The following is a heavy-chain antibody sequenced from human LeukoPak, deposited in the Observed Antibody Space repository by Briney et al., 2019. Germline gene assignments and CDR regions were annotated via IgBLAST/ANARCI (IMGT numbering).Heavy chain of an antibody. V-gene: IGHV4-61*02. CDR1: GGSISSGSYY. CDR2: IYTSGST. CDR3: ARDGWFGELLSN. D-gene: IGHD3-10*01. Sequence: PSETLSLTCTVSGGSISSGSYYWSWIRQPAGKGLEWIGRIYTSGSTNYNPSLKIRVAISVDKSKNQLSLKLSSVTAADTAVYYCARDGWFGELLSNWGQGTLVTVSS. J-gene: IGHJ4*02.